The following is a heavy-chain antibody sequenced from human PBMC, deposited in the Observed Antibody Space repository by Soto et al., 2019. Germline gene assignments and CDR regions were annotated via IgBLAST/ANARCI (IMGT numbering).Heavy chain of an antibody. CDR3: ARGNALDI. V-gene: IGHV1-69*13. J-gene: IGHJ6*02. CDR1: GGTFSSFA. Sequence: SVEVSCKASGGTFSSFAINWVRQAPGQGPGWMGGTIPILGTANYAQKFQGRVTIIADETTNTASLELTSLRSEDTAVYYCARGNALDIWGQGTTVTVS. CDR2: TIPILGTA.